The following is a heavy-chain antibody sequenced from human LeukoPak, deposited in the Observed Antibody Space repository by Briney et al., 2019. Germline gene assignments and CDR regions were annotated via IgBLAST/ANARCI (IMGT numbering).Heavy chain of an antibody. CDR3: AKDGGLWVSAHWGDS. Sequence: GGSLRLSCETSGFTFSTYGMHWVRQAPGKGLEWVAVIGHDGSQKESADAVKGRFTVSRDDSKNTLYLQMNSLRAEDTAVYYCAKDGGLWVSAHWGDSWGRGTLVTVSS. D-gene: IGHD7-27*01. CDR2: IGHDGSQK. J-gene: IGHJ4*02. V-gene: IGHV3-33*06. CDR1: GFTFSTYG.